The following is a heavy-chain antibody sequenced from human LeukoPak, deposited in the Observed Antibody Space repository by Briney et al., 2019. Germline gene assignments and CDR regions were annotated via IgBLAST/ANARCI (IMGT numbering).Heavy chain of an antibody. CDR1: GFTFSSYA. CDR2: ISGSGGST. CDR3: AKGFGSGSYYKPYYYYGMDV. J-gene: IGHJ6*02. V-gene: IGHV3-23*01. D-gene: IGHD3-10*01. Sequence: GGSLRLSCAASGFTFSSYAMSWVRQAPGKGLEWVSAISGSGGSTYCADSVKGRFTISRDNSKNTLYLQMNSLRAEDTAVYYCAKGFGSGSYYKPYYYYGMDVWGQGTTVTVSS.